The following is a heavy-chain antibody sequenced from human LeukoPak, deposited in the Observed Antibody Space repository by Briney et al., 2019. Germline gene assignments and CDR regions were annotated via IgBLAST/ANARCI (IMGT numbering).Heavy chain of an antibody. V-gene: IGHV3-48*02. J-gene: IGHJ4*02. CDR3: ARDRGGTGTSFDY. Sequence: GGSLRLSCAASGFTLRSYSMNWVRQAPGKGREGVSYISGISSSIYYADSVKGRFTMSRDEAKNSLFLQMDSLRDEDTAVYYCARDRGGTGTSFDYWGQGILVTVSS. CDR1: GFTLRSYS. D-gene: IGHD1-1*01. CDR2: ISGISSSI.